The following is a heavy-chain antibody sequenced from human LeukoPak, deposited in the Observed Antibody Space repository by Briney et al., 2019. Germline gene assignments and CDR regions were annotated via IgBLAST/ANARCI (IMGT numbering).Heavy chain of an antibody. J-gene: IGHJ4*02. Sequence: SETLSLTCTVSGGSISSYYWSWIRQPPGKGLEWIGYIYYSGSTNYNPSLKSRVTISVDTSKNQFSLKLSSVTAADTAVYYCARYRVFGYDSRTFDYWGQGTLATVFS. D-gene: IGHD3-22*01. V-gene: IGHV4-59*08. CDR2: IYYSGST. CDR3: ARYRVFGYDSRTFDY. CDR1: GGSISSYY.